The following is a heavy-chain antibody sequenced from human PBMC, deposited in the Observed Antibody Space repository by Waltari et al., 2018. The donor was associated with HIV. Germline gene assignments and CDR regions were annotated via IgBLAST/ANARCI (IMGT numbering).Heavy chain of an antibody. CDR2: INHSGST. D-gene: IGHD6-19*01. CDR1: GGSFSGYY. J-gene: IGHJ3*02. CDR3: ARGSSGWGDAFDI. V-gene: IGHV4-34*01. Sequence: QVQLQQWGAGLLKPSETLSLTCAVYGGSFSGYYWSWIRQPPGKGLEWIGEINHSGSTNNNPSLKSLVTISVDTSKNQFSLKLSSVTAADTAVYYCARGSSGWGDAFDIWGQGTMVTVSS.